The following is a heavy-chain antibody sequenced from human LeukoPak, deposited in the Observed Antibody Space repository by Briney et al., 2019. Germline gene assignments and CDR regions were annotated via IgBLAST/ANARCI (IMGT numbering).Heavy chain of an antibody. D-gene: IGHD6-13*01. V-gene: IGHV3-30*02. CDR1: GFTFSNYG. CDR3: AKLITDQQLVNYAFDL. J-gene: IGHJ3*01. Sequence: GGSLRLSCAASGFTFSNYGMHWVRQAPGKGLEWVAFIRCDGSNKYYTDSVKGRFTISRDNSKNTLYLQMNSLRAEDTAVYYWAKLITDQQLVNYAFDLWGQGTMVTVSS. CDR2: IRCDGSNK.